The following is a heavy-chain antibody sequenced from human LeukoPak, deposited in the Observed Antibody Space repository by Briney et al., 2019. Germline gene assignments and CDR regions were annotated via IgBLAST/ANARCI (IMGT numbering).Heavy chain of an antibody. Sequence: SETLSLTCTVSGGSISSYYWSWIRQPPGKGLEWIGCIYYSGSTNYNPSLKSRVTISVDTSKNQFSLKLSSVTAADTAVYYCARVSRRYYDFWRDVVRKIYYFDYWGQGTLVTVSS. CDR3: ARVSRRYYDFWRDVVRKIYYFDY. J-gene: IGHJ4*02. V-gene: IGHV4-59*01. D-gene: IGHD3-3*01. CDR1: GGSISSYY. CDR2: IYYSGST.